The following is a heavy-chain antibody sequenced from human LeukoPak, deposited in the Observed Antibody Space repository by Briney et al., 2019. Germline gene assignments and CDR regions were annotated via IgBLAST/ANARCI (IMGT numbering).Heavy chain of an antibody. CDR1: GYSFTSYW. V-gene: IGHV5-51*01. CDR3: ATHGDITSSWYRRVPYYYYMDV. Sequence: GESLKISCKGSGYSFTSYWIGWVRQMPGKGLEWMGIIYPGDSDTRYSPSFQGQVTISADKSISTAYLQWSSLKASDTAMYYCATHGDITSSWYRRVPYYYYMDVWGKGTTVTVSS. CDR2: IYPGDSDT. D-gene: IGHD6-13*01. J-gene: IGHJ6*03.